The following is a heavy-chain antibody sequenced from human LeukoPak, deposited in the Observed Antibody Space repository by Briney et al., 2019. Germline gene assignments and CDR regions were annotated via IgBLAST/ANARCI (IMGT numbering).Heavy chain of an antibody. V-gene: IGHV1-18*01. J-gene: IGHJ4*02. Sequence: ASVKVSCKASGYTFTSYGISWVRQAAGQGLEWRGWISAYNGNTTYPQKLQRRVTMTTDTSTSTAYMELRSLRSDDTAVYYCARAQYSSGWYSTIPYWGQGTLVTVSS. CDR1: GYTFTSYG. CDR2: ISAYNGNT. D-gene: IGHD6-19*01. CDR3: ARAQYSSGWYSTIPY.